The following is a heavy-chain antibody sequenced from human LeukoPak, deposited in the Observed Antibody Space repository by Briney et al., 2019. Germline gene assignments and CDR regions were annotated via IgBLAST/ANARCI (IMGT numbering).Heavy chain of an antibody. CDR1: GFTFSSYA. D-gene: IGHD2-2*02. V-gene: IGHV3-23*01. CDR2: ISGSGGST. CDR3: AKEKYCSSTSCYISPLDY. J-gene: IGHJ4*02. Sequence: GGSLRLSCAASGFTFSSYAMSWVRQAPGKGLEWVSAISGSGGSTYYADSVKGRFTISRGNSKNTLYLQMNSLRAEDTAVYYCAKEKYCSSTSCYISPLDYWGQGTLVTVSS.